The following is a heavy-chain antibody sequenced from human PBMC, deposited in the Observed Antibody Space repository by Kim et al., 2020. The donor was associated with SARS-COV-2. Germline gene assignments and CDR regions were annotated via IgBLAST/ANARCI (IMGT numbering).Heavy chain of an antibody. D-gene: IGHD3-16*01. V-gene: IGHV3-30*18. CDR2: ISYDGSNK. CDR3: AKDILTGLAYDY. J-gene: IGHJ4*02. Sequence: GGSLRLSCAASGFTFSSYGMHWVRQAPGKGLEWVAVISYDGSNKYYADSVKGRFTISSDNSKNTLYLQMNSLRAEDTAVYYCAKDILTGLAYDYWGQGTLVTVSS. CDR1: GFTFSSYG.